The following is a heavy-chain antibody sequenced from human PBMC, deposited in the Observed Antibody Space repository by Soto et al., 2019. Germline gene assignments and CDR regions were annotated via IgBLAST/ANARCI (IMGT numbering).Heavy chain of an antibody. Sequence: ASVKVSCKASGYTFTSYYMHWARQAPGQGLEWMGIINPSGGSTSYAQKFQGRVTMTRDTSTSTVYMELSSLRSEDTAVYYCARDYYDSSYPYHYYYYGMDVWGQGTTVTVSS. D-gene: IGHD3-22*01. CDR1: GYTFTSYY. CDR3: ARDYYDSSYPYHYYYYGMDV. CDR2: INPSGGST. J-gene: IGHJ6*02. V-gene: IGHV1-46*01.